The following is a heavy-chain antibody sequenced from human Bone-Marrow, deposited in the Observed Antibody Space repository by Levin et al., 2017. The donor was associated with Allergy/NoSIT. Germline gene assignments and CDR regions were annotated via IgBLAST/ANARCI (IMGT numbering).Heavy chain of an antibody. J-gene: IGHJ6*02. V-gene: IGHV1-18*01. CDR1: GYTFTNYG. D-gene: IGHD3-9*01. CDR3: ARGETYYDILTGPNYGMDV. CDR2: ISAYSGHT. Sequence: AASVKVSCKAFGYTFTNYGFNWVRQAPGQGLEWMGWISAYSGHTHSAQKFQGRVSLTTDTSTTTAYMDLRSLRSDDTAVYYCARGETYYDILTGPNYGMDVWGQGTTVTVSS.